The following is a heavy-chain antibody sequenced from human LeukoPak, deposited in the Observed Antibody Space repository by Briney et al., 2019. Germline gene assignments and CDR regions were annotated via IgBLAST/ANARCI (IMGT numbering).Heavy chain of an antibody. Sequence: PGKSLRLSCAASGFTFSSYAMHWVRQAPGKWLEWVAVIPYDGSNKYYADSVKGRFTISRDNSKNTLYVQMNSLRAEDTAVYYCARDPSSGWYENWYFDLWGRGTLVTVSS. J-gene: IGHJ2*01. V-gene: IGHV3-30*04. CDR2: IPYDGSNK. D-gene: IGHD6-19*01. CDR1: GFTFSSYA. CDR3: ARDPSSGWYENWYFDL.